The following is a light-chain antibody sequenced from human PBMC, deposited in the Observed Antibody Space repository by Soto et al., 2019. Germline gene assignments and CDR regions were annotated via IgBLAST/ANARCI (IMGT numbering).Light chain of an antibody. V-gene: IGLV2-8*01. Sequence: QSALTQPPSASGSPGQSVTISCTGTSSDVGGYNYVSWYQQHPGKAPKLVISEVSERPSGVPDRFSGSKSGNTASLTVSGLQAEDEADYYCSSYGGSNNYVFGTGTKLTVL. CDR3: SSYGGSNNYV. CDR2: EVS. CDR1: SSDVGGYNY. J-gene: IGLJ1*01.